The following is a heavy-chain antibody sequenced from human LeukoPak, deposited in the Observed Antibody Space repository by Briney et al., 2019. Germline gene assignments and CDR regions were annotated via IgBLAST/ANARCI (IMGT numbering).Heavy chain of an antibody. J-gene: IGHJ4*02. CDR3: ATFITTTAYLLALDY. Sequence: ASVKVSCKASGYAFTAYYMHWVRQAPGQGLEWMGWISPNSGTTNYAQNFQGRVTMTRDTSISTVYMELSRLRSDDTAIYYCATFITTTAYLLALDYWGQGTLVTVSS. CDR2: ISPNSGTT. V-gene: IGHV1-2*02. D-gene: IGHD1-1*01. CDR1: GYAFTAYY.